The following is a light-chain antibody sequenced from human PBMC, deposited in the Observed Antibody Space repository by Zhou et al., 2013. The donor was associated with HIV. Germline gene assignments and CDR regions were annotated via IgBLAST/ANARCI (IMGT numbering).Light chain of an antibody. CDR1: QSVSTY. J-gene: IGKJ2*04. CDR3: QQYESYSKCS. V-gene: IGKV3-11*01. CDR2: DTS. Sequence: EIVLTQSPVTLSLSPGERVTLSCRASQSVSTYLAWYQHKPGQAPRLLIYDTSNRAAGIPARFSGSGSGTDFTLTISSLQPEDFATYYCQQYESYSKCSFGQGTKLEFK.